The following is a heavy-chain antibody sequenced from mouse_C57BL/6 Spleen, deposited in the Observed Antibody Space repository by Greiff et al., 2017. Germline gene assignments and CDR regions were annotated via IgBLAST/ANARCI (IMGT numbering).Heavy chain of an antibody. Sequence: EVKLMESGGGLVKPGGSLKLSCAASGFTFSDYGMHWVRQAPEKGLEWVAYISSGSSTIYYADTVKGRFTISRDNAKNTLFLQMTSLRSEDTAMYYCARDGYYSYFDVWGTGTTVTVSS. V-gene: IGHV5-17*01. CDR2: ISSGSSTI. J-gene: IGHJ1*03. D-gene: IGHD2-3*01. CDR1: GFTFSDYG. CDR3: ARDGYYSYFDV.